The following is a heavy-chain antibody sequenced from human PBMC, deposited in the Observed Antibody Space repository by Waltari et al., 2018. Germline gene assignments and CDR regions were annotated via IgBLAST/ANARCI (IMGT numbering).Heavy chain of an antibody. CDR2: IYTSGST. Sequence: QVQLQESGPGLVKPSETLSLTCTVSGGSISSYYWSWIRQPAGKGLEWIGRIYTSGSTNYNPSLKSRVTMSVDTSKNQFSLKLSSVTAADTAVYYCARGGAPSWSSSPGWFDPWGQGTLVTVSS. CDR1: GGSISSYY. J-gene: IGHJ5*02. D-gene: IGHD6-6*01. V-gene: IGHV4-4*07. CDR3: ARGGAPSWSSSPGWFDP.